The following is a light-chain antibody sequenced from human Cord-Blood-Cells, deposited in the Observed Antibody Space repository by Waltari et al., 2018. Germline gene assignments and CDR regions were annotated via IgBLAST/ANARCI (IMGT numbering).Light chain of an antibody. Sequence: EIVLHQSPATMSSSPGERATHSCRSSQLVSSYLAWYQQKPGQAPRLLIYDASNRATGIPDRFSGSGSGTDFTLTISSLEPEDFAVYYCQQRSNSPITFGQGTRLEIK. CDR3: QQRSNSPIT. CDR1: QLVSSY. CDR2: DAS. J-gene: IGKJ5*01. V-gene: IGKV3-11*01.